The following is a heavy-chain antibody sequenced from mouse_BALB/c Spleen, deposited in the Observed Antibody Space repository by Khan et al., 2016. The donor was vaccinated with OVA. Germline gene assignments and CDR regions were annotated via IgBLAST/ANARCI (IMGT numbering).Heavy chain of an antibody. CDR1: GFAFSSYD. V-gene: IGHV5-12-1*01. D-gene: IGHD1-1*01. Sequence: EVELVESGGGLVKPGGSLKLSCAASGFAFSSYDMSWVRQTPEKRLEWVAYISSGCGSTYYPDTVKGRSTISRDNATNTLYLQLSSLKSEDTAMYYCARYYYGSSYDDGGQDTTLTVS. CDR3: ARYYYGSSYDD. J-gene: IGHJ2*01. CDR2: ISSGCGST.